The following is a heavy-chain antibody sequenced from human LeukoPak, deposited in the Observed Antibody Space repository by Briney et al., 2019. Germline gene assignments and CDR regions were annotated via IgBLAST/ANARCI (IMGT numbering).Heavy chain of an antibody. V-gene: IGHV3-72*01. CDR1: GFTLSDHY. J-gene: IGHJ4*02. Sequence: GGSLTLSCAASGFTLSDHYMDWVRQAPGKGLEWVGRTRNKARSYTTEYAASVKGRFTISRDDSKNSLYLQMNSLKTEDTAVYHCTRGRDSDDYYFPDYWGQGTLVTVSS. CDR2: TRNKARSYTT. D-gene: IGHD3-22*01. CDR3: TRGRDSDDYYFPDY.